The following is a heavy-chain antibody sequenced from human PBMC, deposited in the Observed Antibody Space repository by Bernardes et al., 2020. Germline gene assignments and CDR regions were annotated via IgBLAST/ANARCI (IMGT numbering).Heavy chain of an antibody. J-gene: IGHJ3*02. CDR2: IYSTGST. CDR1: GCTISSYY. Sequence: SESLTLTCTVSGCTISSYYWSWIRQPPGKGLEWIWYIYSTGSTNYNPSLKSRVTISVDTSKNQFSLKLSSVTAAATAVYYCARQGQVSAASNWYGSFDIWGKGTMVTVSS. V-gene: IGHV4-59*08. D-gene: IGHD1-20*01. CDR3: ARQGQVSAASNWYGSFDI.